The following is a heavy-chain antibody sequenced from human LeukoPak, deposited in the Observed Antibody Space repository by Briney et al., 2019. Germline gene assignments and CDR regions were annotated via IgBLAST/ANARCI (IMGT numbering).Heavy chain of an antibody. Sequence: GASETLSFKASGYTFTDYYMHWVRQAPGQGFEWMGWINPNDGDTNYAQKSQGRVTMTRDTSISTAHMEVSSLRSDDTAVYYCARANFLYCSSTTCLFDYWGQGTLVTVSS. V-gene: IGHV1-2*02. CDR2: INPNDGDT. CDR1: GYTFTDYY. D-gene: IGHD2-2*01. J-gene: IGHJ4*02. CDR3: ARANFLYCSSTTCLFDY.